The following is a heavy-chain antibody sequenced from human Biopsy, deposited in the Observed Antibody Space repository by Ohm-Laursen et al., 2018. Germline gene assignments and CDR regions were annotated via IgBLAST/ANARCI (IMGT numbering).Heavy chain of an antibody. CDR3: GRAVRNQLLTDP. CDR2: LNPVSGNS. Sequence: SVKVSCKASGYTFTSYYLHWVRQASGQGPEWIGWLNPVSGNSNFGQKFRGRVTVTSDTSISTAYMELSGLTSDDTATYYCGRAVRNQLLTDPWGQGTLVTVTS. D-gene: IGHD1-7*01. CDR1: GYTFTSYY. V-gene: IGHV1-8*01. J-gene: IGHJ5*02.